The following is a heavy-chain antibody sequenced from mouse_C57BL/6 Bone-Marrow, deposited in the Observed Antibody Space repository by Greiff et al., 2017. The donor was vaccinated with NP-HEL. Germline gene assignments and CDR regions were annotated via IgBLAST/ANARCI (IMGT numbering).Heavy chain of an antibody. CDR1: GFTFSSYA. V-gene: IGHV5-4*01. Sequence: EVQVVESGGGLVKPGGSLKLSCAASGFTFSSYAMSWVRQTPEKRLEWVATISDGGSYTYYPDNVKGRFTLSRDNAKNNLYLQMSHLKSEDTAMYYCAREGLDYAMDYWGQGTSVTVSS. CDR2: ISDGGSYT. CDR3: AREGLDYAMDY. J-gene: IGHJ4*01.